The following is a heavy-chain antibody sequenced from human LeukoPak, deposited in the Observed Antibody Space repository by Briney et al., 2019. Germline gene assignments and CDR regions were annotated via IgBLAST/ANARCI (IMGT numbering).Heavy chain of an antibody. J-gene: IGHJ6*02. Sequence: YPSETLSLTCTVSAGSISSYYWSWLRQPAGKGLEWIGRIYTSGSTNYNPSLKSRVTMSVDTSKNQFSLKLSSVTAADTAVYYCARVKGVVAATYYYYYYGMDVWGQGTTVTVSS. CDR3: ARVKGVVAATYYYYYYGMDV. D-gene: IGHD2-15*01. CDR2: IYTSGST. V-gene: IGHV4-4*07. CDR1: AGSISSYY.